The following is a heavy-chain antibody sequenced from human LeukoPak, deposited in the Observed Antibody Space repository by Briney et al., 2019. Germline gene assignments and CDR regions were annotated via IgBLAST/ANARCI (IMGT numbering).Heavy chain of an antibody. CDR3: ARYLIGWSSAFDI. CDR1: GGSFSGYY. CDR2: IYNGGST. J-gene: IGHJ3*02. D-gene: IGHD6-19*01. Sequence: ETLSLTCAVYGGSFSGYYMSWVRQAPGKGLEWVSVIYNGGSTYYADSVKGRFTISRDNSENTLYLQMNSLRAEDTAVYYCARYLIGWSSAFDIWGQGTMVTVSS. V-gene: IGHV3-66*01.